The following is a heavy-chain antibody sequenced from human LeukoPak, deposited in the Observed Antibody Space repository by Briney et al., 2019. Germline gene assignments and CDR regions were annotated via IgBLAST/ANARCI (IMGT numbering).Heavy chain of an antibody. CDR1: GFTVSSNY. Sequence: GGSLRLSCAASGFTVSSNYMSWVREAPGKGLEWVSVIYSGGNTYYADSVKYTFTISSDISNNTLYLQITSLRAEDTAVYYSATEGNYYDGSGYFRSNYYYGMDVWGQGTTVTVSS. CDR3: ATEGNYYDGSGYFRSNYYYGMDV. D-gene: IGHD3-22*01. V-gene: IGHV3-66*01. CDR2: IYSGGNT. J-gene: IGHJ6*02.